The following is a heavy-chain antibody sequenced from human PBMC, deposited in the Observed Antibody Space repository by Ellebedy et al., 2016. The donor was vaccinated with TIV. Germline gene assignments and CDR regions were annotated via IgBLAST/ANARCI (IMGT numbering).Heavy chain of an antibody. CDR2: IYYSVST. Sequence: SETLSLTXFVSGGSISSGDYYWSWIRQPPGKGLEWIGSIYYSVSTSYNPSLKSRLSISIDTSKNQFSLNLSSVTAADTAVYFCARETDFWSDSSYFDYWGQGILVTISS. D-gene: IGHD3-3*01. CDR1: GGSISSGDYY. J-gene: IGHJ4*02. CDR3: ARETDFWSDSSYFDY. V-gene: IGHV4-30-4*01.